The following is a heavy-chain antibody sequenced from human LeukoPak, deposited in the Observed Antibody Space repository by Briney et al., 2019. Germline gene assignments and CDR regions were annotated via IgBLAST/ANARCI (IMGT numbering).Heavy chain of an antibody. V-gene: IGHV4-61*02. CDR2: IYTSGST. Sequence: PSQTLSLTCTVSGGSISSGSYYWSWIRQPAGKGLEWIGRIYTSGSTNYNPSLKSRVTISVDTSKNQFSLKLSSVTAADTAVYYCAREEAAMVTRWFDPWGQGTLVTVSS. CDR3: AREEAAMVTRWFDP. D-gene: IGHD5-18*01. CDR1: GGSISSGSYY. J-gene: IGHJ5*02.